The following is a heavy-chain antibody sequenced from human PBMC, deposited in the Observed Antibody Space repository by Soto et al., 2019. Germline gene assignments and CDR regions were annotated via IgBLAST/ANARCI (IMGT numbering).Heavy chain of an antibody. CDR2: INPSGGST. D-gene: IGHD5-12*01. CDR3: ARDRIMATMYGFRPNDGMDV. J-gene: IGHJ6*02. Sequence: ASVKVSCKASGYTFTSYYMHWVRRAPGQGLEWMGIINPSGGSTSYAQKFQGRVTMTRDASTSTVYMELSSLRSEDTAVYYCARDRIMATMYGFRPNDGMDVWGQGTTVTVSS. CDR1: GYTFTSYY. V-gene: IGHV1-46*01.